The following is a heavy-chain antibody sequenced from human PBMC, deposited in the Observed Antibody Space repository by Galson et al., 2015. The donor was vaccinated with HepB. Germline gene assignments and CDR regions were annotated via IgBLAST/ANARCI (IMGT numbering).Heavy chain of an antibody. CDR1: GFTFGDYA. CDR3: TREQQQLPFDY. D-gene: IGHD6-13*01. J-gene: IGHJ4*02. Sequence: SLRLSCAASGFTFGDYAMSWVRQAPGKGLEWVGFIRSKAYGGTTEYAASVKGRFTISRDDSKSIAYLQMNSLKTEDTAVYYCTREQQQLPFDYWGQGTLVTVSS. CDR2: IRSKAYGGTT. V-gene: IGHV3-49*04.